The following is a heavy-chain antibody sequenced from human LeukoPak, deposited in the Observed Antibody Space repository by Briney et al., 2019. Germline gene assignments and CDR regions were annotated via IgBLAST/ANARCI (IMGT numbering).Heavy chain of an antibody. CDR3: AREFPPRYYYYMDV. D-gene: IGHD2-21*01. Sequence: GGSLRLSCAASGFTFSSYWMSWVRQAPGKGLEWVANIKQDGSEKYYVDSVKGRFTISRDNAKNSLYPQMNSLRAEDTAVYYCAREFPPRYYYYMDVWGKGTTVTVSS. J-gene: IGHJ6*03. CDR2: IKQDGSEK. V-gene: IGHV3-7*01. CDR1: GFTFSSYW.